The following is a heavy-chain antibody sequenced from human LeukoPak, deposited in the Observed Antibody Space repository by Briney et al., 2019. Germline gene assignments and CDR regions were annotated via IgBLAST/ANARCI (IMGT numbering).Heavy chain of an antibody. CDR1: GFTFSAYY. V-gene: IGHV3-11*04. Sequence: PGGSLRLSCAASGFTFSAYYMTWIRKAPGEGLQWVSYISDSGTTVEYTDSVKGRFTISRDNAKNALYLQMNSLRVEDTGIYYCARDVGSDFWGQGTLVSVSS. CDR3: ARDVGSDF. J-gene: IGHJ4*02. CDR2: ISDSGTTV.